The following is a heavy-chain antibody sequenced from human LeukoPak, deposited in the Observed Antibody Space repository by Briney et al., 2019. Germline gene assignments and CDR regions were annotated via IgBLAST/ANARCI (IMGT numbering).Heavy chain of an antibody. CDR3: THPAYYYNVDV. CDR2: IKTKADNYTT. D-gene: IGHD6-25*01. J-gene: IGHJ6*04. Sequence: GGSLRLSCSASGLTFSVSAIHWVRQASGKGLEWVGRIKTKADNYTTAYAASVKGRFTISRDDSTNTAYLQMNSLKTEDTAVYYCTHPAYYYNVDVWGKGTTVTVSS. V-gene: IGHV3-73*01. CDR1: GLTFSVSA.